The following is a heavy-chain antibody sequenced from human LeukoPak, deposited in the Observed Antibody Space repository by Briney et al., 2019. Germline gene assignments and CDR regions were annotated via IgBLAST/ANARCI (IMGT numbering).Heavy chain of an antibody. V-gene: IGHV3-9*01. D-gene: IGHD3-22*01. CDR1: GFTFDDYA. J-gene: IGHJ6*02. Sequence: PGGSLRLSCAASGFTFDDYAMHWVRQAPGKGLEWVSGISWNSGSIGYADSVKGRFTISRDNAKNSLYLQMNSLRAEDTALYYCAKALHYDSSGRYGMDVWGQGTTVTDSS. CDR2: ISWNSGSI. CDR3: AKALHYDSSGRYGMDV.